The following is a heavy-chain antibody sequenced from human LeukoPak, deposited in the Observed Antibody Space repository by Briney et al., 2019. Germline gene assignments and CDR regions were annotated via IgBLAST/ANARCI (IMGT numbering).Heavy chain of an antibody. V-gene: IGHV4-4*09. CDR2: IYSSETT. CDR1: GASISSDY. CDR3: ARHFPYCGGDCPYYYMDV. D-gene: IGHD2-21*02. J-gene: IGHJ6*03. Sequence: SETLSLTCSVSGASISSDYWSWIRQPPGKGLEWIGNIYSSETTKYNPSLRSRATISGDTSKDQFSLKLSSVTAADTAVYYCARHFPYCGGDCPYYYMDVWGKGTTVTVSS.